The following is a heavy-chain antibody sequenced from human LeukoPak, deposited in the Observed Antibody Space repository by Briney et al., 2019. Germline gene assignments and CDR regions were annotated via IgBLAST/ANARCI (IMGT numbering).Heavy chain of an antibody. CDR3: ATQGYSYGFDY. CDR2: ISYDESKK. V-gene: IGHV3-30*04. J-gene: IGHJ4*02. D-gene: IGHD5-18*01. CDR1: GFTFSSYV. Sequence: GGSLRLSCAASGFTFSSYVLHWVRQAPGKGLEWVAIISYDESKKDHADSVKGRFTISRDNSKNTLYLQMNSLRAEDTALYYCATQGYSYGFDYWGQGTLVTVSS.